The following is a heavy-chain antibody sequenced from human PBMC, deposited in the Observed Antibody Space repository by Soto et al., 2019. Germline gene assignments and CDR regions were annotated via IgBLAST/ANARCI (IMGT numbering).Heavy chain of an antibody. CDR1: GFTFNTYS. Sequence: PVGSLRLSCAASGFTFNTYSMNWVRQAPGKGLEWVSCISASSNYIYYADSVKGRFTISRDNAKNSLYLQLNSLRAEDTAVYYCVRAPNYIYLYDAFDIWGQGTMVTVSS. CDR3: VRAPNYIYLYDAFDI. V-gene: IGHV3-21*01. D-gene: IGHD1-7*01. CDR2: ISASSNYI. J-gene: IGHJ3*02.